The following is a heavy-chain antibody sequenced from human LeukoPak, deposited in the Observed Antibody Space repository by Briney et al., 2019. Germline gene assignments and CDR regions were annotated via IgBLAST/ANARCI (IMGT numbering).Heavy chain of an antibody. CDR2: IYYSGST. CDR1: GGSISSSSYY. J-gene: IGHJ4*02. V-gene: IGHV4-39*01. Sequence: SETLSLTCTVSGGSISSSSYYWGWIRQPPGKGLEWIGTIYYSGSTYYNSSLKSRVTISEDTSKNQFSLKLSSVTAADTAVYYCARPAYGSGSYSGFDYWGQGTLVTVSS. D-gene: IGHD3-10*01. CDR3: ARPAYGSGSYSGFDY.